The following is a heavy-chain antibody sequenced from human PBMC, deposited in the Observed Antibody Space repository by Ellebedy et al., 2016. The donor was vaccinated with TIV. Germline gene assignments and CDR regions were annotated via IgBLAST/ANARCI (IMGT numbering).Heavy chain of an antibody. CDR2: MNPNSGNT. Sequence: AASVKVSCKASGYTFTSYDINWVRQATGQGLEWMGWMNPNSGNTGYAQKFQGRVTITRNTSISTAYMELSSLRSEDTAVYYCARGFGAFIAAAGPRFMDVWGQGTTVTVSS. J-gene: IGHJ6*02. D-gene: IGHD6-13*01. V-gene: IGHV1-8*03. CDR3: ARGFGAFIAAAGPRFMDV. CDR1: GYTFTSYD.